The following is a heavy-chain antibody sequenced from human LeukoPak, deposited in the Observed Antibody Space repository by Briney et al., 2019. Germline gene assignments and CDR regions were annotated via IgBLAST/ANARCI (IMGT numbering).Heavy chain of an antibody. CDR3: ARGRGYCSGGSCYSLLAFDY. V-gene: IGHV3-53*01. CDR1: GFTDSSNY. CDR2: IYSGGST. J-gene: IGHJ4*02. Sequence: PAGSLRLSCAASGFTDSSNYMSWVRQAPGKGLEWVSVIYSGGSTYYADSAKGRFTISRDNSKNTLYLQMNSLRAEDTAVYYCARGRGYCSGGSCYSLLAFDYWGQGTLVTVSS. D-gene: IGHD2-15*01.